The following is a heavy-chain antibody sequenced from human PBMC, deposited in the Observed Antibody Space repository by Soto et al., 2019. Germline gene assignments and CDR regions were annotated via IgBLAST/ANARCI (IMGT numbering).Heavy chain of an antibody. CDR1: GGSISSGGYY. CDR2: IYYSGST. CDR3: ARDYYGGNSVNYYYYGMDV. J-gene: IGHJ6*02. Sequence: SETLSLTCTVSGGSISSGGYYWSWIRQHPGKGLEWIGYIYYSGSTYYNPSLKSRVTISVDTSKNQFSLKLSSVTAADTAVYYCARDYYGGNSVNYYYYGMDVWGQGTTVTVSS. V-gene: IGHV4-31*03. D-gene: IGHD4-17*01.